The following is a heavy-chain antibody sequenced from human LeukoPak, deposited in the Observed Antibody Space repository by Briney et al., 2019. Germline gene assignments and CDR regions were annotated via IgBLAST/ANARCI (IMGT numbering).Heavy chain of an antibody. V-gene: IGHV1-46*01. D-gene: IGHD1-26*01. J-gene: IGHJ3*02. CDR3: AAPKDRWELLRWHAFDI. CDR2: ISPSGGST. CDR1: GYTFTSNY. Sequence: VASVKVSCKASGYTFTSNYMHWVRQAPGQGPEWMGVISPSGGSTTYAQKFQGRVTITRDMSTSTAYMELSSLRSEDTAVYYCAAPKDRWELLRWHAFDIWGQGTMVTVSS.